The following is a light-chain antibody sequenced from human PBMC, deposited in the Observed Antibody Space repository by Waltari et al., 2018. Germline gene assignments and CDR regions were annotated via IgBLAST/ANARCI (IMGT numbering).Light chain of an antibody. CDR2: DVT. CDR1: SSDIGDYNY. J-gene: IGLJ3*02. V-gene: IGLV2-11*01. CDR3: CSYAGSYTWV. Sequence: QSALTQPRSVSGSPGQSVTISCTGTSSDIGDYNYFSWYQQHPGKAPKLMIYDVTKRPSGVPDRFSGSKSGNTASLTISGLQAEDEADYYCCSYAGSYTWVFGGGTKMTVL.